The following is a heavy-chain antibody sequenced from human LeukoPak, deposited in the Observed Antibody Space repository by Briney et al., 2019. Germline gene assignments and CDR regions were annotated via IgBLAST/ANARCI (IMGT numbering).Heavy chain of an antibody. D-gene: IGHD2-2*01. CDR2: ITGSGDTT. Sequence: GGSLRLSCAASGFTFNIYSMNWVRQAPRKGLEWVSAITGSGDTTYYAESVKGRFTISRDNSKNTLYLQVNSLRADDTAVYYCARGCTSTSCPRDIWGQGTMVTVSS. CDR1: GFTFNIYS. CDR3: ARGCTSTSCPRDI. V-gene: IGHV3-23*01. J-gene: IGHJ3*02.